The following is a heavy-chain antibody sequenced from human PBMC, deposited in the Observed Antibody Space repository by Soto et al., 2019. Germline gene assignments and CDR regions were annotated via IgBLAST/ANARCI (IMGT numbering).Heavy chain of an antibody. D-gene: IGHD1-26*01. CDR3: ARDGGIYTPMNSYYAY. CDR2: ISSSSSYI. V-gene: IGHV3-21*01. CDR1: GFTFSSYS. Sequence: EVQLVESGGGLVKPGGSLRLSCAASGFTFSSYSMNWVRQAPGKGLEWVSSISSSSSYIYYADSVKGRFTISRDNAKNSLYLQMNSLRAEDTAVYYCARDGGIYTPMNSYYAYWGQGTLVTVSS. J-gene: IGHJ4*02.